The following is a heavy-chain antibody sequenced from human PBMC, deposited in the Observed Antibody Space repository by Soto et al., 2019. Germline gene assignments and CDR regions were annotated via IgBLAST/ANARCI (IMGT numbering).Heavy chain of an antibody. CDR2: IIPIFGTA. J-gene: IGHJ5*02. CDR1: GGTFSSYA. D-gene: IGHD3-22*01. Sequence: GASVKVSCKASGGTFSSYAISWVRQAPGQGLEWMGGIIPIFGTANYAQKFQGRVTITADESTSTAYMELSSLRSEDTAVYYCARDPYYYDSSGYNWFDPWGQGTLVTVSS. CDR3: ARDPYYYDSSGYNWFDP. V-gene: IGHV1-69*13.